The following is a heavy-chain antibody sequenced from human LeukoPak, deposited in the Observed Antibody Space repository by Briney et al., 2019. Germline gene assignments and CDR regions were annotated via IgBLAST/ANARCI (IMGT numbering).Heavy chain of an antibody. CDR3: ASGPMVRGVIYYYMDV. J-gene: IGHJ6*03. CDR1: GYTFTSYY. Sequence: ASVKVSCTASGYTFTSYYMHWVRQAPGQGLEWMGIINPSGGSTSYAQKFQGRVTMTRDMSTSTVYMELSSLRSEDTAVYYCASGPMVRGVIYYYMDVWGKGTTVTVSS. CDR2: INPSGGST. V-gene: IGHV1-46*01. D-gene: IGHD3-10*01.